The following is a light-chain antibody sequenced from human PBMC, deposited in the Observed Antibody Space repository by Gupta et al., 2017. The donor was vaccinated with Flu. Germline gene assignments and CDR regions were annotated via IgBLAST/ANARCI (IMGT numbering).Light chain of an antibody. CDR1: QRISSY. V-gene: IGKV1-39*01. CDR3: QQADSTPFS. Sequence: DVQTTQSPSSLSASLGDRVTITCRARQRISSYLNWYQQKPGQAPKLLIYVASSVESGVPSRFSGSGFGTDFTLTISRRQPEDFADYYCQQADSTPFSFGQGTKVEIK. J-gene: IGKJ2*03. CDR2: VAS.